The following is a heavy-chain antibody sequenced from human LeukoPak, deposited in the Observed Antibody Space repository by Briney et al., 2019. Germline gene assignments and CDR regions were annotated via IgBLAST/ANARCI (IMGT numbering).Heavy chain of an antibody. CDR1: GGSISNYY. D-gene: IGHD1-1*01. Sequence: TSETLSLTCTVSGGSISNYYWGWIRQPPGKGLEYIGYIYYTGSTNYNPSLKSRVTISVDTSTNQFSLRVSSVTAADTAVYYCARLLWNGRGAFDVLGRGTLVTVSS. CDR3: ARLLWNGRGAFDV. V-gene: IGHV4-59*08. J-gene: IGHJ3*01. CDR2: IYYTGST.